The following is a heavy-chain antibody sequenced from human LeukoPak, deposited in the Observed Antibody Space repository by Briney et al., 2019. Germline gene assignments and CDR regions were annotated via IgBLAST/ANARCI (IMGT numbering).Heavy chain of an antibody. CDR2: IYPGDSDT. V-gene: IGHV5-51*01. CDR3: ARTYYYDSSGYPLIDY. D-gene: IGHD3-22*01. CDR1: CYRFTSYW. J-gene: IGHJ4*02. Sequence: GESLKISSKGSCYRFTSYWIGWVRPMPGKGLEWMGIIYPGDSDTRYSPSFQGQVTISADKSISTAYLQWSSLKASETAMYYCARTYYYDSSGYPLIDYWGQGTLVTVSS.